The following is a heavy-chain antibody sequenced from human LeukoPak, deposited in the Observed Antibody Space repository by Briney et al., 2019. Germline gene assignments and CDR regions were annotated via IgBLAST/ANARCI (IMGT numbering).Heavy chain of an antibody. J-gene: IGHJ6*03. CDR3: ARHYYDSSGLYYYYYYMDV. CDR1: GYSFTSYW. CDR2: IYPGDSDT. V-gene: IGHV5-51*01. D-gene: IGHD3-22*01. Sequence: GESLKISCKGSGYSFTSYWIGWVRQMPGKGLEWMGIIYPGDSDTRYSPSFQGQVTISADKSISTAYLQWSSLKASDTAMYYSARHYYDSSGLYYYYYYMDVWGKGTTVTVSS.